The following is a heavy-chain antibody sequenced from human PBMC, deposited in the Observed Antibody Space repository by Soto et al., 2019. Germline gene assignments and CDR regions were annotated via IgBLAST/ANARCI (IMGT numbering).Heavy chain of an antibody. J-gene: IGHJ4*02. D-gene: IGHD3-3*01. CDR1: GFTFSSYA. CDR2: ISGSGGST. CDR3: AKGMSITFFGVVPKSLDY. Sequence: EVPLLESGGGLVQPGGSLRLSCAASGFTFSSYAMSWVRQAPGKGLEWVSAISGSGGSTYYADSVKGRFTISRDNSKNTLYLQMNSRRAEDTAVYYCAKGMSITFFGVVPKSLDYWGQGTLVTVSS. V-gene: IGHV3-23*01.